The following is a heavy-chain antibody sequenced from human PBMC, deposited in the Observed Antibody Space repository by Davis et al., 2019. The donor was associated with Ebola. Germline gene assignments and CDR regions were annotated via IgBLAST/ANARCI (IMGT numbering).Heavy chain of an antibody. D-gene: IGHD2-21*02. CDR2: ISSSSNYI. CDR1: GFTFNQYA. V-gene: IGHV3-21*01. Sequence: GESLKISCAASGFTFNQYAMNWVRQAPGKGLEWVSFISSSSNYIYYADSVKGRFTVSRDNAKNSLYLQMNSLRAEDTAVYYCVRDPALVVTGGGWFFGLWGRGTLVTVSS. J-gene: IGHJ2*01. CDR3: VRDPALVVTGGGWFFGL.